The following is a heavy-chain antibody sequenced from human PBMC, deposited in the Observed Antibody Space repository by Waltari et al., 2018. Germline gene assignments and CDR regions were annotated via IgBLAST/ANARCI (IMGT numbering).Heavy chain of an antibody. V-gene: IGHV4-61*02. CDR1: GGSIRSGSYY. Sequence: QVQLQESGPGLVKPSQTLSLTCTVSGGSIRSGSYYWSWIRQPAGKGLEWIGRIYTSGSTNYNPSLKSRVTISVDTSKNQFSLKLSSVTAADTAVYYCARDDKIDYYGSGSLYYYYGMDVWGQGTTVTVSS. CDR2: IYTSGST. CDR3: ARDDKIDYYGSGSLYYYYGMDV. D-gene: IGHD3-10*01. J-gene: IGHJ6*02.